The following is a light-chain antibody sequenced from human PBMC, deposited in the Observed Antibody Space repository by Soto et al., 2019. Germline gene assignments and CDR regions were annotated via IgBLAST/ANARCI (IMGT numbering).Light chain of an antibody. Sequence: QSVLTQPASVSGSPGQSITISCTGTSSDVGGYNYVSWYQQHPGKAPKLMIYDVSNRPSGVSNRFSGSKSGNTASLTISGLQAEDEADYYCRSYTSSNYVFGTGTKVTVL. CDR1: SSDVGGYNY. V-gene: IGLV2-14*01. CDR3: RSYTSSNYV. J-gene: IGLJ1*01. CDR2: DVS.